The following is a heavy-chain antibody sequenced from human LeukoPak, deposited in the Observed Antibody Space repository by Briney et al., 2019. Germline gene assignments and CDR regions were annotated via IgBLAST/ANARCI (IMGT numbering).Heavy chain of an antibody. J-gene: IGHJ5*02. CDR2: IYPGDSDT. V-gene: IGHV5-51*01. Sequence: VESLKISCKGSGYSFTSYWIGWVRQMPGKGLEWMGIIYPGDSDTRYSPSFQGQVTISADKSISTAYLQWSSLKASDTAMYYCARLGSASYGSRSYHNGFDPWGQGTLVTVSS. D-gene: IGHD3-10*01. CDR3: ARLGSASYGSRSYHNGFDP. CDR1: GYSFTSYW.